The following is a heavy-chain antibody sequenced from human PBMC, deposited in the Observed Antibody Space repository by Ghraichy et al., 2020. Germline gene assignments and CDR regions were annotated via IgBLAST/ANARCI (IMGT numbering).Heavy chain of an antibody. D-gene: IGHD1-26*01. J-gene: IGHJ5*02. Sequence: LSLTCAASGFNSTTYAVTWVRQAPGKGLEWVSAISGRRGDTYYADSVKGRFTISRDNAKNTLYLQMDSLRAEDTAVYFCAKDFVGVETVNWFEPWGKGTLVTVSP. V-gene: IGHV3-23*01. CDR2: ISGRRGDT. CDR3: AKDFVGVETVNWFEP. CDR1: GFNSTTYA.